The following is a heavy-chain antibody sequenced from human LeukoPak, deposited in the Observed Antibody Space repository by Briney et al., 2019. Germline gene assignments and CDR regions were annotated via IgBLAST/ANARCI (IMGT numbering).Heavy chain of an antibody. V-gene: IGHV1-2*02. CDR3: ARGAGAAAGRIDFDY. J-gene: IGHJ4*02. D-gene: IGHD6-13*01. Sequence: ASVKVSCKASGYTFTGYYMHWVRQAPGQGLEWKGWINPNSGGTNYAQKFQGRVTMTRDTSISTAYMELSRLRSDDTAVYYCARGAGAAAGRIDFDYWGQGTLVTVSS. CDR1: GYTFTGYY. CDR2: INPNSGGT.